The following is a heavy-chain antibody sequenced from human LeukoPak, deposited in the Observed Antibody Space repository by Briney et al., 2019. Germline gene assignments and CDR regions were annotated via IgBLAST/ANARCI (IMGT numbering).Heavy chain of an antibody. CDR2: ISSSSSTI. V-gene: IGHV3-48*04. CDR1: GFTFSSYS. J-gene: IGHJ3*02. Sequence: GGSLRLSCAASGFTFSSYSMNWVRQAPGKGLEWVSYISSSSSTIYYADSVKDRFTISRDNAKNSLYLQMNSLRAEDTAVYYCARGDYYDSSGYYLAGLDIWGQGTMVTVSS. CDR3: ARGDYYDSSGYYLAGLDI. D-gene: IGHD3-22*01.